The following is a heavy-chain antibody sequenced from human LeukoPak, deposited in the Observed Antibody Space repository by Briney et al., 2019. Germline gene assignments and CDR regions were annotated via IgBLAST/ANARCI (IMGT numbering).Heavy chain of an antibody. CDR2: INPNSGGT. CDR3: ARDTPLGYCSGGSCYWFDP. CDR1: GYTFTTYD. D-gene: IGHD2-15*01. Sequence: ASVKVSCKAAGYTFTTYDIAWVRQAPGQGLEWMGWINPNSGGTNYAQKFQGRVTMTRDTSISTAYMELSRLRSDDTAVYYCARDTPLGYCSGGSCYWFDPWGQGTLVTVSS. J-gene: IGHJ5*02. V-gene: IGHV1-2*02.